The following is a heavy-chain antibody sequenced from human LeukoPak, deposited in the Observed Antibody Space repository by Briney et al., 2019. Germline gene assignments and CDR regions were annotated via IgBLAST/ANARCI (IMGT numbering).Heavy chain of an antibody. CDR3: ARDRVMVRGVIITFPPDY. Sequence: ASVKVSCKASGYTFTSYGISWVRQAPGQGLEWMGWISAYNGNTNYAQKPQGRVTMTTDTSTSTAYMELRSLRSDDTAVYYCARDRVMVRGVIITFPPDYWGQGTLVTVSS. V-gene: IGHV1-18*04. CDR2: ISAYNGNT. D-gene: IGHD3-10*01. CDR1: GYTFTSYG. J-gene: IGHJ4*02.